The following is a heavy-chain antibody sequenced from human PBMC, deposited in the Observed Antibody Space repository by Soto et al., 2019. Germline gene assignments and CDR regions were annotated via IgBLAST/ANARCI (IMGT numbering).Heavy chain of an antibody. D-gene: IGHD6-19*01. V-gene: IGHV3-7*01. J-gene: IGHJ4*02. CDR1: GFTFYTYW. CDR2: IKSDGSEK. CDR3: MTDHGGW. Sequence: EVQLVESGGGLVQPGGSLRLSCGASGFTFYTYWMNWVRQAPGMGLEWVANIKSDGSEKYYVDSVKGRFTISRDNXXXXXXLQXXSXRVXXTAMYHCMTDHGGWWGPGTLVTVSS.